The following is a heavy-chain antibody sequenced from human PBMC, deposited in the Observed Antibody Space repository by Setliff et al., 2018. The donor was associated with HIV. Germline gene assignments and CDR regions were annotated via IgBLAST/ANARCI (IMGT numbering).Heavy chain of an antibody. CDR1: GGSITSSNSY. D-gene: IGHD3-10*01. CDR2: IYYNRHT. V-gene: IGHV4-39*01. Sequence: PSETLSLTCTVSGGSITSSNSYWGWIRQSPGQGREWIVSIYYNRHTYYNPSLQRRVTISVDRSQNQYSLRLRSVTATDTAVYYCARHLWFYYVAESYGYFDYWGQGSLVTVSS. J-gene: IGHJ4*02. CDR3: ARHLWFYYVAESYGYFDY.